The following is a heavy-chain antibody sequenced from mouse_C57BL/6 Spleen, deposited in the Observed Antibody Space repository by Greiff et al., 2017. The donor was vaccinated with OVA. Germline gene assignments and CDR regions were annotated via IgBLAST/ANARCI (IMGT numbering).Heavy chain of an antibody. CDR1: GYTFTDYY. CDR2: INPNNGGT. CDR3: ARKGLRRDYAMDY. V-gene: IGHV1-26*01. Sequence: EVQLQQSGPELVKPGASVKISCKASGYTFTDYYMNWVKQSHGKSLELIGDINPNNGGTSYNQKFKGKATLTVDKSSSTAYMELRSLTSEDAAVYYCARKGLRRDYAMDYWGQGTSVTVSS. D-gene: IGHD2-4*01. J-gene: IGHJ4*01.